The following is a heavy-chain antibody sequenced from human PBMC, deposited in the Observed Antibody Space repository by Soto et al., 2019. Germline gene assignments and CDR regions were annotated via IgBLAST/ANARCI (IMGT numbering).Heavy chain of an antibody. CDR1: GYTFTSYY. D-gene: IGHD3-22*01. J-gene: IGHJ5*02. CDR2: INPSGGST. V-gene: IGHV1-46*01. CDR3: AGDPDSHYNDSHAPPYP. Sequence: ASVKVSCKASGYTFTSYYMHWVRQAPGQGLEWMGIINPSGGSTSYAQKFQGRVTMTRDTSTSAVYMGLSSLRSEDTAVYYCAGDPDSHYNDSHAPPYPWGQGTLVTVSS.